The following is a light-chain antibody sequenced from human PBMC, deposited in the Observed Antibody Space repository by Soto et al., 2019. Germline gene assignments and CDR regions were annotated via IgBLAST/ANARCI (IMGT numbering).Light chain of an antibody. CDR3: QQYGSSRFT. CDR2: GAS. Sequence: EIVLTQSPGTLSLSPGERATLSCRASQSISSSLLAWYQQKPGQAPRLLVYGASSRATGIPDRFSGSGSGTDFTLTISRLEPEDFGVYYCQQYGSSRFTFGPGTKVDIK. J-gene: IGKJ3*01. V-gene: IGKV3-20*01. CDR1: QSISSSL.